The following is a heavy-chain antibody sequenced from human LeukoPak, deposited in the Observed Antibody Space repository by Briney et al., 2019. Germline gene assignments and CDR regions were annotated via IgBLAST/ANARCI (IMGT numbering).Heavy chain of an antibody. Sequence: GGSLRLSCAASGFTFSSYGMHWARQAPGKGLEWVAFIRYDGSNKYYADSVKGRFTISRDNSKNTLYLQMNSLRAEDTAVYYCAKSTRDYYYYMDVWGKGTTVTVSS. J-gene: IGHJ6*03. CDR3: AKSTRDYYYYMDV. V-gene: IGHV3-30*02. CDR2: IRYDGSNK. CDR1: GFTFSSYG.